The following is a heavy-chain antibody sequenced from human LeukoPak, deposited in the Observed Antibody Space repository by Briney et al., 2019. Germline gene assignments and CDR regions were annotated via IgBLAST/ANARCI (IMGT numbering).Heavy chain of an antibody. J-gene: IGHJ6*02. CDR1: GGSFSGYC. Sequence: PSETLSLTCAVYGGSFSGYCWSWIRQPPGKGLEWIGEINHSGSTNYNPSLKSRVTISVDTSKNQFSLKLSSVTAADTAVYYCARGTGPEDYGMDVWGQGTTVTVSS. CDR3: ARGTGPEDYGMDV. CDR2: INHSGST. V-gene: IGHV4-34*01. D-gene: IGHD1-14*01.